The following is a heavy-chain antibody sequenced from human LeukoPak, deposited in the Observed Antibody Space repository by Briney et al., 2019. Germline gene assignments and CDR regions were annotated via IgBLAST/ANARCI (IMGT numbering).Heavy chain of an antibody. CDR3: ARGRYSYGYMRYFDY. D-gene: IGHD5-18*01. CDR1: GGSFSGYY. V-gene: IGHV4-34*01. J-gene: IGHJ4*02. Sequence: SETLSLTCAVYGGSFSGYYWSWIRQPPGKGLEWIGEINHSGSTNYNPSLKSRVTISVDTSKNQFSLKLSSVTAADTAVYYCARGRYSYGYMRYFDYWGQRTLVTVSS. CDR2: INHSGST.